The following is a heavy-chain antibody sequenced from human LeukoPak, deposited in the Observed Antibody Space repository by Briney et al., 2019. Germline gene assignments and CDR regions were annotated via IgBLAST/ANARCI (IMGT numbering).Heavy chain of an antibody. CDR3: ARLGPSFSRSYIAY. Sequence: SETLSLTCTVSGGSISSSSYYWGWIRLPPGKGLEWIASAYYSGGTYYNPSLRSRVTISVDTSKNQFSLKLSSVTAADTAVYYCARLGPSFSRSYIAYWGQGTLVTVSS. J-gene: IGHJ4*02. D-gene: IGHD6-6*01. V-gene: IGHV4-39*01. CDR1: GGSISSSSYY. CDR2: AYYSGGT.